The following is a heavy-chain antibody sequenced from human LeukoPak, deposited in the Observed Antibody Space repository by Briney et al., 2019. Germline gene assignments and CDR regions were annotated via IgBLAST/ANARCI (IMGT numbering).Heavy chain of an antibody. CDR1: GYTFIDYF. J-gene: IGHJ4*02. CDR2: INPKSGGA. CDR3: ARALRTDILTTDY. Sequence: ASVKVSCKASGYTFIDYFVHWVRQAPGQGLEWMGWINPKSGGANYAQNFQGRASMTGDTSISAAYLEVSGLRSDDTAVYYCARALRTDILTTDYWGQGTLVTVSS. V-gene: IGHV1-2*02. D-gene: IGHD3-9*01.